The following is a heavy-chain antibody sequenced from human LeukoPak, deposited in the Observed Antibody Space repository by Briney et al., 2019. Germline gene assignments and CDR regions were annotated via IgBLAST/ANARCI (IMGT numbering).Heavy chain of an antibody. CDR2: IGVSSGNT. J-gene: IGHJ4*01. CDR3: AREHRCAFGN. Sequence: GGCLRVSCAASGYTFIDYSMSWVRQAPGQGLEWISYIGVSSGNTKYADTLKGGFTISTDTSRSTLYLQMNSLRDEDTAAYYCAREHRCAFGNWGHGNLVTVSS. CDR1: GYTFIDYS. V-gene: IGHV3-11*05.